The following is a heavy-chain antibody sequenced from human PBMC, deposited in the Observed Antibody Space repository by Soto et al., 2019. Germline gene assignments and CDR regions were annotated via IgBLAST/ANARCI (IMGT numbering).Heavy chain of an antibody. CDR2: IYHSGST. V-gene: IGHV4-30-2*01. Sequence: PSETLSLTCAVSGGSISSGGYSWSWIQQPPGKGQEWIGYIYHSGSTYYNPSLKRRGTISLDRSKNQFSLKLSSVTAADTAVYYCARDQQNYDILTGYSNWFDPWGQGTLVTVYS. CDR1: GGSISSGGYS. CDR3: ARDQQNYDILTGYSNWFDP. J-gene: IGHJ5*02. D-gene: IGHD3-9*01.